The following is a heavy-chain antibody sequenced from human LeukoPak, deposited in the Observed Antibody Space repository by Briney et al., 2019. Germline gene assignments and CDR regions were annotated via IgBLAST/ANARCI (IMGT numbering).Heavy chain of an antibody. Sequence: GGSLRLSCAASGFTFSSYAMSWVRQAPGKGLEWVSAISGSGGSTYYADSLKGRFTISRDNSKNTLYLQMNSLRVEDTAIYYCARGPSSYHNTGGQGTLVTVSS. CDR3: ARGPSSYHNT. D-gene: IGHD5-12*01. CDR2: ISGSGGST. J-gene: IGHJ4*02. V-gene: IGHV3-23*01. CDR1: GFTFSSYA.